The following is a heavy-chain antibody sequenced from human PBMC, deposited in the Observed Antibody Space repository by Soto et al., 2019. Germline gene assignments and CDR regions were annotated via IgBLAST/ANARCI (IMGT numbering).Heavy chain of an antibody. CDR3: ARGSSIAARDAFDI. V-gene: IGHV1-3*01. CDR1: GYTFTSYA. CDR2: MNPGNGNT. Sequence: ASVKVSCKASGYTFTSYAMHWVRQATGQRLEWMGWMNPGNGNTNYAQKFQGRVTMTRNTSTSTAYMELSSLRSEDTAVYYCARGSSIAARDAFDIWGQGTMVTVSS. J-gene: IGHJ3*02. D-gene: IGHD6-6*01.